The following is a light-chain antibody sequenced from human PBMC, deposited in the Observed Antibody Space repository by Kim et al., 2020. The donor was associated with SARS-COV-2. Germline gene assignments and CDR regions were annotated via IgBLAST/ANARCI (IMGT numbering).Light chain of an antibody. Sequence: PGQAASITCSGDKLGDKYACWYQQKPGQSPVLVIYQDSKRPSGIPERFSGSNSGNTATLTISGTQAMDEADYYCQAWDSSTARYVFGTGTKVTVL. V-gene: IGLV3-1*01. J-gene: IGLJ1*01. CDR3: QAWDSSTARYV. CDR2: QDS. CDR1: KLGDKY.